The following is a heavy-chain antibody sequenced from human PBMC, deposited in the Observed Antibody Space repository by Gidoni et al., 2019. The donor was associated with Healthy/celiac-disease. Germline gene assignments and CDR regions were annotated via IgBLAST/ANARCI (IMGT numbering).Heavy chain of an antibody. CDR3: AKDPSSGWYLAPAYYFDY. Sequence: EVQLVESGGGLVQPGRSLRLSCAASGFTFDYYAMHWVRQAPGKGLEWGSGISWNSGSIGYADSVKGRFTISRDNAKNALYLQMNSLRAEDTALYYCAKDPSSGWYLAPAYYFDYWGQGTLVTVSS. D-gene: IGHD6-19*01. J-gene: IGHJ4*02. V-gene: IGHV3-9*01. CDR1: GFTFDYYA. CDR2: ISWNSGSI.